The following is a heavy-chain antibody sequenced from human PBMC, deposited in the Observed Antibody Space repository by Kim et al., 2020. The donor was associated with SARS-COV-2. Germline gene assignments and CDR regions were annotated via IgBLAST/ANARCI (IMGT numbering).Heavy chain of an antibody. D-gene: IGHD3-10*01. CDR1: GFTFSSYS. V-gene: IGHV3-21*01. Sequence: GGSLRLSCAASGFTFSSYSMNWVRQAPGKGLEWVSSISSSSSYIYYADSVKGRFTISRDNAKNSLYLQMNSLRAEDTAVYYCARDLIPLVWGGSGYWGQGTLVTVSS. CDR3: ARDLIPLVWGGSGY. CDR2: ISSSSSYI. J-gene: IGHJ4*02.